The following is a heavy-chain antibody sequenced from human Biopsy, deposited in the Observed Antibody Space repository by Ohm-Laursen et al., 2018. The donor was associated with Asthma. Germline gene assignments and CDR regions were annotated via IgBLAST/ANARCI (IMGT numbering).Heavy chain of an antibody. CDR2: ISYTGSA. D-gene: IGHD7-27*01. J-gene: IGHJ4*02. Sequence: SETLSLTWTVSGGSMSSSSYYWGWIRQPPGKGLGWMGSISYTGSAYHNPSLKSRVTISVDTSKNHFSLKLSSVTAADTAVYYCARHWDWGSFFDYWGQGTPVTVSS. V-gene: IGHV4-39*01. CDR1: GGSMSSSSYY. CDR3: ARHWDWGSFFDY.